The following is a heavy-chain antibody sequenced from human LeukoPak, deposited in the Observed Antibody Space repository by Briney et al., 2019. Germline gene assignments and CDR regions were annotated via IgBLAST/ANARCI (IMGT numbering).Heavy chain of an antibody. J-gene: IGHJ3*02. V-gene: IGHV4-34*01. CDR3: VVVNRIDAFDI. Sequence: PSETLSLTCAVYGGSFSGYYWSWIRQPPGKGLEWIGEINHSGSTNYNPSLKSRVTISVDTSKNQFSLKLSSVTAADTAVYYRVVVNRIDAFDIWGQGTMVTVSS. D-gene: IGHD3-22*01. CDR2: INHSGST. CDR1: GGSFSGYY.